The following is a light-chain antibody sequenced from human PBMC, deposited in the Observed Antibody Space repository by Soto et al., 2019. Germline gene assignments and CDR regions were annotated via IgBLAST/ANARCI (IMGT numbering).Light chain of an antibody. J-gene: IGLJ1*01. CDR2: DVT. CDR3: SSYTSISTYV. V-gene: IGLV2-14*01. CDR1: SSDVGGYNF. Sequence: QSVLTQPASVSGSPGQSITISCTGTSSDVGGYNFVSWYQQHPDKAPKLMIYDVTNRPSGVSNRFSGSKSGNTASLTISGLQAEDEADYYCSSYTSISTYVFGTGTKLTDL.